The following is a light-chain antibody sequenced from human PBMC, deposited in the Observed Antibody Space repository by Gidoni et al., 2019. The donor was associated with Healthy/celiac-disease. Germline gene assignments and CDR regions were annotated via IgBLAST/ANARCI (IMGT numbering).Light chain of an antibody. V-gene: IGKV3-20*01. J-gene: IGKJ3*01. CDR3: QQYGSSPPFT. CDR2: GAS. Sequence: EIGLTQSPGTLSLSPGERATLSCRASQSVSSSYLAWYQQKPGQAPRLLIYGASSRATGIPDRFSGSGSGTDFTLTISRLEPEDFAVYYCQQYGSSPPFTFGPXTKVDIK. CDR1: QSVSSSY.